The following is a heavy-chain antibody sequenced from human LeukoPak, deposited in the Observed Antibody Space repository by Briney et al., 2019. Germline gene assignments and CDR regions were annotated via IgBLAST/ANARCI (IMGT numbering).Heavy chain of an antibody. CDR2: IYPGDSDT. V-gene: IGHV5-51*01. Sequence: GESLKISCKGSEYRFTAYWIGWVRQMPGKGLEWMGIIYPGDSDTRYSPSFQGQVTISVDKSINTAYLQWSSLKASDTAMYYCGRLLQEALMVVDYWGQGTLVTVSS. CDR3: GRLLQEALMVVDY. CDR1: EYRFTAYW. J-gene: IGHJ4*02. D-gene: IGHD2-8*01.